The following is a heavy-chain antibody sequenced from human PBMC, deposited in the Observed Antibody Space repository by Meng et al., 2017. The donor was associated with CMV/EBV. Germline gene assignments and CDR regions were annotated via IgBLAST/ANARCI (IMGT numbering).Heavy chain of an antibody. CDR2: IHYGGST. J-gene: IGHJ4*02. V-gene: IGHV4-39*07. D-gene: IGHD3-10*01. Sequence: VSGHGHSELAGILCLYCLVFGGPSSSSEYYWGWIWQPPGKGIELMGSIHYGGSTYYNPSLKCRVTISVDTSKNQFSLKLSSVTAADTAVYYCVTWLWFGELSGYYFDYWGQGTLVTVSS. CDR3: VTWLWFGELSGYYFDY. CDR1: GGPSSSSEYY.